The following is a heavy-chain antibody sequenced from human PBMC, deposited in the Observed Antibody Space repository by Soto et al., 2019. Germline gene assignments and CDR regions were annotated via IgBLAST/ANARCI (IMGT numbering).Heavy chain of an antibody. CDR3: AREIASIVVVPAAIRQSGWFEP. V-gene: IGHV6-1*01. CDR1: GDSVSSNSAA. CDR2: TYYRSKWYN. D-gene: IGHD2-2*01. Sequence: SQTLSLTCAISGDSVSSNSAAWNWIRQSPSRGLEWLGRTYYRSKWYNDYAVSVKSRITINPDTSKNQFSLQLNSVTPEDTAVYYCAREIASIVVVPAAIRQSGWFEPWGQGTLVTVSS. J-gene: IGHJ5*02.